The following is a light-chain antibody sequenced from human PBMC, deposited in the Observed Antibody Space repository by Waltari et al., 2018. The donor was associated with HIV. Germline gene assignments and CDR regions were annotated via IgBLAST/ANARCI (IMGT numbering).Light chain of an antibody. Sequence: QSVLTQPPSASGTPGHRVTISCSCSSSNIGSYPVNWYPPPPATAPKRLIFSNSLRPSGGPDRFSAATSGTSASLAISELQSEDEADYYCAAWDDSLNCYVFGTGTSVTVL. CDR2: SNS. V-gene: IGLV1-44*01. J-gene: IGLJ1*01. CDR1: SSNIGSYP. CDR3: AAWDDSLNCYV.